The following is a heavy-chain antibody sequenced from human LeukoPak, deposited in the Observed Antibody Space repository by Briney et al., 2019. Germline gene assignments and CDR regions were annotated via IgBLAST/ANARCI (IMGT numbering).Heavy chain of an antibody. CDR3: ARYIEAAGTGFFDY. V-gene: IGHV4-28*01. D-gene: IGHD6-13*01. Sequence: SETLSLTCAVSGLSISTGNWWGWIRQPPGKGLEWIGYIYYSGSTYYNTSLKSRLTMAVDTPKNQFSLKLSSVTAVDTAVYYCARYIEAAGTGFFDYWGQGTLVTVSS. CDR2: IYYSGST. CDR1: GLSISTGNW. J-gene: IGHJ4*02.